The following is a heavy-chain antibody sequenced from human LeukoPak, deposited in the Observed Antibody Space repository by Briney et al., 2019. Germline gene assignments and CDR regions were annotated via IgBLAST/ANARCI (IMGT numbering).Heavy chain of an antibody. CDR2: IYPGDSDT. CDR1: GSSFTSYW. J-gene: IGHJ6*02. Sequence: GESLKISCKGSGSSFTSYWIGWVRQMPGKGLEWMGIIYPGDSDTRYSPSFQGQVTISADKSISTAYLQWSSLKASDTAIYYCARRANYYYYGMDVWGQGTTVTVSS. V-gene: IGHV5-51*01. CDR3: ARRANYYYYGMDV.